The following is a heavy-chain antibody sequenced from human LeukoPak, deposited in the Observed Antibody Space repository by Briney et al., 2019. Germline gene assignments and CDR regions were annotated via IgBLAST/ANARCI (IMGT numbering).Heavy chain of an antibody. CDR2: TYYRSKWHN. V-gene: IGHV6-1*01. CDR1: GDSVSSSSGA. CDR3: ASGTAANGMDV. Sequence: SQTLSLTCAISGDSVSSSSGAWNWIRPSPSRGLEWLGRTYYRSKWHNEYAVSLRSRITINPDTSKNQFSLQLNSVSPEDTAVYYCASGTAANGMDVWGQGTTVTVSS. J-gene: IGHJ6*02. D-gene: IGHD1-1*01.